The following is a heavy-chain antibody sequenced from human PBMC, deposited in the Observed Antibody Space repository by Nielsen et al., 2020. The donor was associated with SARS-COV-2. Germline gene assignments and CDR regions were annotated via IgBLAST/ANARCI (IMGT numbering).Heavy chain of an antibody. J-gene: IGHJ4*02. CDR3: ARVETDYGDYEYFDY. CDR2: IFYDGSNK. Sequence: GESLKISCAASGFTFSSYPISWVRQAPGKGLEWVSLIFYDGSNKYYADSVRGRFTISRDNSKNTLYLQMNSLGGEDTALYFCARVETDYGDYEYFDYWGQGTLVTVSS. CDR1: GFTFSSYP. V-gene: IGHV3-30-3*01. D-gene: IGHD4-17*01.